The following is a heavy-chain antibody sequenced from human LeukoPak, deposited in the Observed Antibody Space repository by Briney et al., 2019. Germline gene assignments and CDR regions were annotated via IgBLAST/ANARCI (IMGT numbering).Heavy chain of an antibody. D-gene: IGHD3-10*01. Sequence: PSETLSLTCTVSGGSISSYYWSWIRQPAGKGLEWIGRIYTSGSTNYNPSLKSRVTMSVDTSKNQFSLKLSSVTAADTAVYYCARHYGSGSSMVVSFDYWGQGILVTVSS. V-gene: IGHV4-4*07. J-gene: IGHJ4*02. CDR1: GGSISSYY. CDR2: IYTSGST. CDR3: ARHYGSGSSMVVSFDY.